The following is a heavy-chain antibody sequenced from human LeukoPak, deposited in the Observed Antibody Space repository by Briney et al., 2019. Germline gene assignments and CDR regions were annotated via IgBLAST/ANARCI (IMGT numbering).Heavy chain of an antibody. Sequence: PSETLSLTCTVSGGSISSGGYYWSWIRQPPGKGLEWIGYIYHSGSTYYNPSLKSRVTISVDRSKNQFSLKLSSVTAADTAVYYCARDPGHGAADTLGFDYWGQGTLVTVSS. J-gene: IGHJ4*02. CDR2: IYHSGST. CDR3: ARDPGHGAADTLGFDY. V-gene: IGHV4-30-2*01. D-gene: IGHD6-13*01. CDR1: GGSISSGGYY.